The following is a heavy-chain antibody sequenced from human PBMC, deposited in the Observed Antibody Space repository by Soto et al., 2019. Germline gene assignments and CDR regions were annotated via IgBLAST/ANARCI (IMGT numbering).Heavy chain of an antibody. J-gene: IGHJ6*02. CDR3: ARPDEGGYSSDHYYYYALDL. D-gene: IGHD2-21*01. CDR2: LVPIFGTT. V-gene: IGHV1-69*01. CDR1: GGNFRRYS. Sequence: QVQLLQSGAEVKKPGSSVKVSCRVSGGNFRRYSVSWVRQAPGQGLEWVGGLVPIFGTTNYAQRFQERVTITADETTGTAYMELTTLTSDDTAIYYCARPDEGGYSSDHYYYYALDLWGQGTAVTVTS.